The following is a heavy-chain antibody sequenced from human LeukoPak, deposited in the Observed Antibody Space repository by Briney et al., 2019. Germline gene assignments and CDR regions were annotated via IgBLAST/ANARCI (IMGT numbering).Heavy chain of an antibody. Sequence: SETLSLTCAVYGGSFSGYYWSWIRQPPGKGLEWIGEINHSGSTNYNPSLKSRVTISVDTSKNQFSLKLSSVTAADTAVYYCARDAYDFWSGERDYWGRGTLVTVSS. D-gene: IGHD3-3*01. CDR2: INHSGST. CDR3: ARDAYDFWSGERDY. J-gene: IGHJ4*02. V-gene: IGHV4-34*01. CDR1: GGSFSGYY.